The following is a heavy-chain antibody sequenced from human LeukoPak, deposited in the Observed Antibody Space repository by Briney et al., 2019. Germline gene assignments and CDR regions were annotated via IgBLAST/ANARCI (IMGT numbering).Heavy chain of an antibody. V-gene: IGHV3-21*01. J-gene: IGHJ4*02. CDR3: VGGDSREY. CDR2: IGRTSTDK. Sequence: GGSLRLSCAVAGITLSNYGMSWVRQAPGKGLEWVSSIGRTSTDKYYADSVRGRFTISRDNAENSLYVQMTSLRAEDTAVYYCVGGDSREYWGQGTLVTVSS. D-gene: IGHD3-22*01. CDR1: GITLSNYG.